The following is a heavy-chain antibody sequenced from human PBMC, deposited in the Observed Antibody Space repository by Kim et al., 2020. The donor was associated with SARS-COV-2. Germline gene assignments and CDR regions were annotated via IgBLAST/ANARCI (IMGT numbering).Heavy chain of an antibody. J-gene: IGHJ6*02. CDR3: ARLQPEQLWFYYYGMDV. CDR1: GYSFTSYW. D-gene: IGHD5-18*01. Sequence: GESLKISCKGSGYSFTSYWISWVRQMPGKGLEWMGRIDPSDSYTNYSPSFQGHVTISADKSISTAYLQWSSLKASDTAMYYCARLQPEQLWFYYYGMDVWGQGTTVTGSS. CDR2: IDPSDSYT. V-gene: IGHV5-10-1*01.